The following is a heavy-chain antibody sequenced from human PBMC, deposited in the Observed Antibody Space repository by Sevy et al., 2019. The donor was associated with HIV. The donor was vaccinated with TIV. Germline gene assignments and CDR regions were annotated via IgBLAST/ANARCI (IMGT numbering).Heavy chain of an antibody. V-gene: IGHV1-18*01. Sequence: ASVKVSCKASGYTFDSYAISWVRQAPGQGLEWLGWIGSHNGHTNYAENLQDRITMTTDTSTSTAYLELRSLRSDDTAVYYCATGAAPHTRGKNYLDYWGQGTLVTVSS. CDR1: GYTFDSYA. CDR3: ATGAAPHTRGKNYLDY. CDR2: IGSHNGHT. J-gene: IGHJ4*02. D-gene: IGHD3-10*01.